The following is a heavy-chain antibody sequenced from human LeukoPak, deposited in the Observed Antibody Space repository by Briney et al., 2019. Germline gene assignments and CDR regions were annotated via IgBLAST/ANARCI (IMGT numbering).Heavy chain of an antibody. Sequence: SETLSLTCTVSGGSISSGDYYWSWIRQPPGKGLEWIGYIYYSGSTYYNPSLKSRVTISVDTTKNQFSLKLRSVTAADTAVYYCARDPNSALWGQGTLVTVSS. V-gene: IGHV4-30-4*01. CDR3: ARDPNSAL. CDR2: IYYSGST. D-gene: IGHD2-21*01. CDR1: GGSISSGDYY. J-gene: IGHJ4*02.